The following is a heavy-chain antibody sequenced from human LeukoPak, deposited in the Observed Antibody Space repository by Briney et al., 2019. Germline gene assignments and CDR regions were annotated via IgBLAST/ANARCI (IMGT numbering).Heavy chain of an antibody. CDR2: ISSSSSYI. V-gene: IGHV3-21*04. CDR3: AREIRRITIFGVVTRVFDY. CDR1: GFTFSSYS. D-gene: IGHD3-3*01. J-gene: IGHJ4*02. Sequence: GGSLRLSCAASGFTFSSYSMNWVRQAPGKGLEWVSSISSSSSYIYYADSVKGRFTISRDNAKNSLYLQMNSLRAEDTAVYYCAREIRRITIFGVVTRVFDYWGQGTLVTVSS.